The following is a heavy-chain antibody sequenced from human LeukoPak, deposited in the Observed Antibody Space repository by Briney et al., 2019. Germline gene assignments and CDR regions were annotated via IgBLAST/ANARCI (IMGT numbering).Heavy chain of an antibody. J-gene: IGHJ4*02. D-gene: IGHD5-18*01. V-gene: IGHV3-66*04. Sequence: PGGSLRLSWAASGFTVSSNSMTWVRQAPGKGLEWVSVIYSGGSIYYADSVKGRFTISRDNSKNTLYLQMNSLRAEDTAVYYCARLGNSYGLAPIDYWGQGTLVTVSS. CDR1: GFTVSSNS. CDR2: IYSGGSI. CDR3: ARLGNSYGLAPIDY.